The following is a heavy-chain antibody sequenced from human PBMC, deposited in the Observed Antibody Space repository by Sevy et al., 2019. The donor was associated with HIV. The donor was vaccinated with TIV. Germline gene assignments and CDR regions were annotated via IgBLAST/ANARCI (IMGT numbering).Heavy chain of an antibody. CDR2: ISSSGRTI. CDR3: ASQVKIVSRNWGWAFDI. J-gene: IGHJ3*02. D-gene: IGHD7-27*01. V-gene: IGHV3-48*03. Sequence: GGSLRLSCAASGFTFSSYEMKWVRQAPGKGLEWLAYISSSGRTIYYAASVKGRFTISRDNAKNSLYLQMSSLRAEDMAVDYCASQVKIVSRNWGWAFDIWGQGTMVTVSS. CDR1: GFTFSSYE.